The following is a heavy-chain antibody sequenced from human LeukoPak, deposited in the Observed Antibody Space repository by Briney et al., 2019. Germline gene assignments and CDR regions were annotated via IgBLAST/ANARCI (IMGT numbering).Heavy chain of an antibody. Sequence: PSQTLSLTCAVSGGSISSGGYSWSWIRQPPGKGLEWIGYIYHSGSTYYNPSLKSRVTISVDRSKNQFSLKLSSVTAADTAVYYCARDHIVVVPAASNVYYYYYMDVWGKGTTVTVSS. CDR1: GGSISSGGYS. CDR2: IYHSGST. CDR3: ARDHIVVVPAASNVYYYYYMDV. J-gene: IGHJ6*03. D-gene: IGHD2-2*01. V-gene: IGHV4-30-2*01.